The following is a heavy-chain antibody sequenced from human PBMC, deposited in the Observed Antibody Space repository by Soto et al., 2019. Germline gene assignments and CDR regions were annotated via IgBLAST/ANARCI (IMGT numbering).Heavy chain of an antibody. J-gene: IGHJ4*02. Sequence: EVQLLESGGGLVQPGGSLRLSCAASGFTFSSYAMSWVRQAPGKGLEWVSAISGSGGSTYYADSVKGRFTISRDTSKNTLYLQMNSLRAEDTAVYDCPPFSGGSSPPDYWGQGTLVTVSS. CDR2: ISGSGGST. CDR1: GFTFSSYA. CDR3: PPFSGGSSPPDY. D-gene: IGHD2-15*01. V-gene: IGHV3-23*01.